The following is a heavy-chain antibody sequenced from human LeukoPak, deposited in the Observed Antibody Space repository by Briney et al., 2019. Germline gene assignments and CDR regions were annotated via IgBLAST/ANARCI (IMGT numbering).Heavy chain of an antibody. CDR2: ISGSGGST. V-gene: IGHV3-23*01. Sequence: PGGSLRLSCAASGFTFSSYAMSWVRQAPGKGLEWVSAISGSGGSTYYADSVKGRFTISRDNSKNTLYLQMNSLRAEDTAVYYCARELSGDYVWGSYRFLGFDYWGQGTLVTVSS. J-gene: IGHJ4*02. CDR1: GFTFSSYA. CDR3: ARELSGDYVWGSYRFLGFDY. D-gene: IGHD3-16*02.